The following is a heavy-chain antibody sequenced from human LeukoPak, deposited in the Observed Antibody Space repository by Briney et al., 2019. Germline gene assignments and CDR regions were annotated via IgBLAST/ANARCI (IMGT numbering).Heavy chain of an antibody. CDR3: ARTGIAARPTVWFDP. J-gene: IGHJ5*02. V-gene: IGHV3-74*01. CDR1: GFTFSSYW. CDR2: INSDGSST. D-gene: IGHD6-6*01. Sequence: GGSLRLSCAASGFTFSSYWMHWVRQAPGKGLVWVSHINSDGSSTNYADSVKGRFTISRDNAKNTLYLQMNSLRAEDTAVYYCARTGIAARPTVWFDPWGQGTPVTVSS.